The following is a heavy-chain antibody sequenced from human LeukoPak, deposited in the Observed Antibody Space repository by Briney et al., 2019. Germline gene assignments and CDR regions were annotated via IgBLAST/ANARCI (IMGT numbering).Heavy chain of an antibody. CDR3: ATAPRWRAAAGTYFQH. CDR2: IIPIFGTA. CDR1: GGTFSSYA. J-gene: IGHJ1*01. D-gene: IGHD6-13*01. V-gene: IGHV1-69*06. Sequence: GSSVKVSCKASGGTFSSYAISWVRQAPGQGLEWMGGIIPIFGTANYAQKFQGRVTVTEDTSTDTACMELSSLRSEDTAVYYCATAPRWRAAAGTYFQHWGQGTLVTVSS.